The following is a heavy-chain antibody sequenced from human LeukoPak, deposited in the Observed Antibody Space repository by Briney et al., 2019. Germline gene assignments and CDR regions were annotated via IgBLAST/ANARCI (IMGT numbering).Heavy chain of an antibody. D-gene: IGHD6-19*01. V-gene: IGHV3-21*04. Sequence: GGSLRLSCAASGFTFSSYSMNWVRQAPGKGLEWVSSISSSSSYIYYADPVKGRFTISRDNAKNSLYLQMNSLRAEDTAVYYCAKGGQIAVTDYWGQGTLVTVSS. J-gene: IGHJ4*02. CDR1: GFTFSSYS. CDR2: ISSSSSYI. CDR3: AKGGQIAVTDY.